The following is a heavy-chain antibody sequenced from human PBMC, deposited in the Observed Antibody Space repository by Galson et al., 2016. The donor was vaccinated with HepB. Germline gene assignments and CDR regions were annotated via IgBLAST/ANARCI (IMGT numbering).Heavy chain of an antibody. CDR2: MFYSGGT. CDR1: GDSINGYY. D-gene: IGHD4-11*01. V-gene: IGHV4-59*01. Sequence: SETLSLTCTVSGDSINGYYWGWIRQPPGKGLEWIGDMFYSGGTNYNPSLKSRVTISLDTSKNQFSLNLTSVTSADTAVYYCARVVTTMSRTFDPWGQGTLVTVSS. J-gene: IGHJ5*02. CDR3: ARVVTTMSRTFDP.